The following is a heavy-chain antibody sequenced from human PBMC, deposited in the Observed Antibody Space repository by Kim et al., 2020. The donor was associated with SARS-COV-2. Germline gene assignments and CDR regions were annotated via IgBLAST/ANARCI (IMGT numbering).Heavy chain of an antibody. CDR1: GYSFTSYW. CDR3: ARHAEGYSSSWLYYYYYYGVEV. V-gene: IGHV5-10-1*01. J-gene: IGHJ6*02. D-gene: IGHD6-13*01. Sequence: GESLKISCKGSGYSFTSYWISWVRQMPGKGLEWMGRIDPSDSYTNYSPSFQGHVTISADKSISTAYLQWSSLKASDTAMYYCARHAEGYSSSWLYYYYYYGVEVWGQGTTVTVSS. CDR2: IDPSDSYT.